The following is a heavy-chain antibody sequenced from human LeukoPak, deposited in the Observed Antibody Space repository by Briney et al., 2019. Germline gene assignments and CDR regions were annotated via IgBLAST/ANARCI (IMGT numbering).Heavy chain of an antibody. Sequence: ASVKVSCKISGYTFTGNYMHWVRQAPGQGLEWMGWINPNSGDTNYAQRFQGRVTMTRDTSISTAYMELSSLRSDDTAVFYCARQRGGDAFDFWGQGTMVTVFS. CDR2: INPNSGDT. J-gene: IGHJ3*01. V-gene: IGHV1-2*02. CDR1: GYTFTGNY. CDR3: ARQRGGDAFDF. D-gene: IGHD6-25*01.